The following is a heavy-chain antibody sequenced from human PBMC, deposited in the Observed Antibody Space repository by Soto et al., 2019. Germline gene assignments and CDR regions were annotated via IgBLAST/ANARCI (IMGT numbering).Heavy chain of an antibody. CDR2: ISSSSSYI. D-gene: IGHD4-17*01. CDR1: GFTFSTYS. CDR3: ARKSTVTNYYYYYYMDV. J-gene: IGHJ6*03. Sequence: GESLKISCAASGFTFSTYSMNWVRQAPGKGLEWVSSISSSSSYIYYADSVKGRFTISRDNAQNSLYLQMNSLRAEDTAVYYCARKSTVTNYYYYYYMDVWGKGTTVTVSS. V-gene: IGHV3-21*01.